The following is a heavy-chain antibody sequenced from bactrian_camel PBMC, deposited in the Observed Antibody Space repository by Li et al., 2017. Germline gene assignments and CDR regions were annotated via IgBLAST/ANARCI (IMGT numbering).Heavy chain of an antibody. D-gene: IGHD5*01. J-gene: IGHJ4*01. Sequence: WSLVLSCVASGFTYSSSCMGWFRQVPDKSREAVAAIVSFGGSTYYADSVKGRFTVSQDSAKNILYLQMNSLKPEDTAMYYCAARLLWGCACDEPGTYDYWGQGTQVTVS. CDR2: IVSFGGST. CDR3: AARLLWGCACDEPGTYDY. V-gene: IGHV3S1*01. CDR1: GFTYSSSC.